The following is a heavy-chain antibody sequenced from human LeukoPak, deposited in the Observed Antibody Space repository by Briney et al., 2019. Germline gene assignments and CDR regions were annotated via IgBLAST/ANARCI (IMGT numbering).Heavy chain of an antibody. J-gene: IGHJ5*02. CDR3: ARDPYGGNSEA. CDR2: INSDGSST. Sequence: GRSLRLSCAASGFTFGSYWMHSVRHAPGHRLLWVSRINSDGSSTSYADSVKGRFTISRDNAKNTLYLQMNSLRAEDTAVYYCARDPYGGNSEAWGQGTLVTVSS. CDR1: GFTFGSYW. V-gene: IGHV3-74*01. D-gene: IGHD4-23*01.